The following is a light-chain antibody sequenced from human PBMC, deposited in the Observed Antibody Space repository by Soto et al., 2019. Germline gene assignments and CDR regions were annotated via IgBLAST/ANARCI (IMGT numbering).Light chain of an antibody. CDR3: CSYGGSNNFV. Sequence: QSALTQPPSASGSPGQSITISCTGTSCDVGGYNFVSWYQHFPGKAPKLIIYEVIKRPSGVPDRFSGSKSGNTASRTVAGLQTDDEADYYCCSYGGSNNFVFGTGTKLTVI. J-gene: IGLJ1*01. V-gene: IGLV2-8*01. CDR2: EVI. CDR1: SCDVGGYNF.